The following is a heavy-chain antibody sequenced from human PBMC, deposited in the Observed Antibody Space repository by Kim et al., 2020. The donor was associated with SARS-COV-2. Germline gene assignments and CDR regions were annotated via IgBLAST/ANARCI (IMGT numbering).Heavy chain of an antibody. J-gene: IGHJ4*02. Sequence: ASVKVSCKTSGYTFTDYYMHWVRQAPGQGLEWMGWIDPNSGGTRFSQKFQGRVTVTRDTSISTAYMELSGLRSDDTAVYYCSKSRAFDYCGQGTLVTVSS. CDR2: IDPNSGGT. V-gene: IGHV1-2*02. D-gene: IGHD1-26*01. CDR1: GYTFTDYY. CDR3: SKSRAFDY.